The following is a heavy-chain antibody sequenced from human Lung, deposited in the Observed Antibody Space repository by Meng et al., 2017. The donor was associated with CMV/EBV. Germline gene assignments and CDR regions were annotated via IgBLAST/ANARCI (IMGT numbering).Heavy chain of an antibody. CDR2: MYYSANT. Sequence: SXTLSLTCTVSGDSITSSSYYWGWIRQPPGKGLEWIGSMYYSANTYYNPSLKSRVTISVDTSQNQFSLTLTSVTAADTAVYYCAFSSGADYGSGSRDYWGQGXLVTVS. V-gene: IGHV4-39*01. CDR3: AFSSGADYGSGSRDY. J-gene: IGHJ4*02. CDR1: GDSITSSSYY. D-gene: IGHD3-10*01.